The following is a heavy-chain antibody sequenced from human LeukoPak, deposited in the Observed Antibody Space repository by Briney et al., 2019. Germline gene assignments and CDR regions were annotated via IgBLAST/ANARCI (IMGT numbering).Heavy chain of an antibody. D-gene: IGHD3-10*01. Sequence: GGSLRLSCAVSGFTLSNYGMHWVRQAPGKGLEWVSSISSSSSYIYYADSVKGRFTISRDNAKNSLYLQMNSLRAEDTAVYYCARDMVRGVIITVNAFDIWGQGTMVTVSS. CDR2: ISSSSSYI. J-gene: IGHJ3*02. CDR3: ARDMVRGVIITVNAFDI. CDR1: GFTLSNYG. V-gene: IGHV3-21*01.